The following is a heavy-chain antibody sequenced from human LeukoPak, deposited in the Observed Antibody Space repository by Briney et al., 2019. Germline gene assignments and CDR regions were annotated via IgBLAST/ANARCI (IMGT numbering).Heavy chain of an antibody. Sequence: GGSLRLSCAASGFTFSSHYMSWVRQAPGKGLEWVANIKKDGSEKYYVDSVKGRFTISRDNTKNSLYLQMTTVRAEDSAIYYCARADDSEEGFDYWGQGTLVTVSS. CDR2: IKKDGSEK. CDR1: GFTFSSHY. D-gene: IGHD3-16*01. CDR3: ARADDSEEGFDY. J-gene: IGHJ4*02. V-gene: IGHV3-7*01.